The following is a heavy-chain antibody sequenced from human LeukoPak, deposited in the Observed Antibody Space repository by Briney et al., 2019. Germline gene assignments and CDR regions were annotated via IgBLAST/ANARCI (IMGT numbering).Heavy chain of an antibody. CDR1: GFTFSSYA. J-gene: IGHJ4*02. Sequence: GGSLRLSCAASGFTFSSYAMSWVRQAPGKGVEWVSGISGSGGSTYYADSVKGRFTISRDNSKNTLYLQMNSLRAEDTAVYYCAKETGYRGYDYGDYWGQGTLVTVSS. V-gene: IGHV3-23*01. CDR3: AKETGYRGYDYGDY. CDR2: ISGSGGST. D-gene: IGHD5-12*01.